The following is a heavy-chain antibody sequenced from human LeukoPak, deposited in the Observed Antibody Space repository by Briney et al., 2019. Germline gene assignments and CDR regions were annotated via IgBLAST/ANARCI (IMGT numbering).Heavy chain of an antibody. J-gene: IGHJ4*02. CDR3: ATVAPGHGSGSYSPFDY. Sequence: ASVKVSCKVSGYTLTELSMHWVRQAPGKGLEWMGDFDPEDGETIYAQKFQGRVTMTEDTSTDTAYMELSSLRSEDTAVYYCATVAPGHGSGSYSPFDYWGQGTLVTVSS. CDR1: GYTLTELS. CDR2: FDPEDGET. V-gene: IGHV1-24*01. D-gene: IGHD3-10*01.